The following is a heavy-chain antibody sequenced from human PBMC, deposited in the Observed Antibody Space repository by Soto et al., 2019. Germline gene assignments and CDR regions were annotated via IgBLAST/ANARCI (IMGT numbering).Heavy chain of an antibody. J-gene: IGHJ4*02. CDR2: IYFTGAT. D-gene: IGHD2-21*02. CDR1: GGSISSGTSY. V-gene: IGHV4-31*03. Sequence: QMQLQESGPGLVKPSQTLSLTCNVSGGSISSGTSYWTWIRQHPGEGLEWIGNIYFTGATYSNPSLRSRLTMSVDTSKNQFSLKLTSVTAADTATYYCASIPRRGYSYGIDYWGQGSLVTVSS. CDR3: ASIPRRGYSYGIDY.